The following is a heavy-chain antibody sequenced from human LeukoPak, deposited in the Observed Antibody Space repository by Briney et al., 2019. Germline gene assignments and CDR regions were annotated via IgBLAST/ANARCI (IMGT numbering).Heavy chain of an antibody. V-gene: IGHV1-18*01. J-gene: IGHJ4*02. D-gene: IGHD2-2*01. Sequence: ASVKVSCKASGYTFTSYGISWVRQAPGQGLEWMGWISAYNGNTNYAQKLQGRVTMTTDTSTSTAYMELRSLRSDDTAVYYCARSVGPPAYCSSTSCYFDYWGQGTLVTVSS. CDR2: ISAYNGNT. CDR3: ARSVGPPAYCSSTSCYFDY. CDR1: GYTFTSYG.